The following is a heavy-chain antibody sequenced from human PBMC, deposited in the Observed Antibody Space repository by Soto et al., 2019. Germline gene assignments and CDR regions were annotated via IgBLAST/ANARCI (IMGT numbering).Heavy chain of an antibody. Sequence: SETLSLTCTVSGGSISSYYWSWIRQPPGKGLEWIGYIYYSGSTNYNPSLKSRVTISVDTSKNQFSLKLSSVTAADTAVYYCARLAVGADYFDYWGQGTLVTVSS. V-gene: IGHV4-59*08. CDR3: ARLAVGADYFDY. CDR2: IYYSGST. D-gene: IGHD1-26*01. J-gene: IGHJ4*02. CDR1: GGSISSYY.